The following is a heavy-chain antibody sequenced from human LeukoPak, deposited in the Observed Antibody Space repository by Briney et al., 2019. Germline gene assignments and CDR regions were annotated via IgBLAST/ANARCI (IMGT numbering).Heavy chain of an antibody. CDR3: ARLGAAAGTDY. CDR2: IFYSGST. J-gene: IGHJ4*02. D-gene: IGHD6-13*01. CDR1: GGSISSSSYY. Sequence: SETLSLACTVSGGSISSSSYYWGWIRQPPGKGLEWIGSIFYSGSTFYNPSLKSRVTISVDTSKNQFSLKLSSVTATDTAVYYCARLGAAAGTDYWGQGTLVTVSS. V-gene: IGHV4-39*01.